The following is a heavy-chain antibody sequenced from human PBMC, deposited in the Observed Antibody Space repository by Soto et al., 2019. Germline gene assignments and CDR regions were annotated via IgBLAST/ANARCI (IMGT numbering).Heavy chain of an antibody. CDR2: INAYNGNT. D-gene: IGHD3-22*01. V-gene: IGHV1-18*04. CDR3: ARDFVIYDSSGFYDY. J-gene: IGHJ4*02. Sequence: ASVKVSCKASGYTFTSYYMHWVRQAPGQRLEWMGWINAYNGNTNYSQKLQGRVTMTTDTSTSTAYMELRSLRSDDTAVYYCARDFVIYDSSGFYDYWGQGTLVTVS. CDR1: GYTFTSYY.